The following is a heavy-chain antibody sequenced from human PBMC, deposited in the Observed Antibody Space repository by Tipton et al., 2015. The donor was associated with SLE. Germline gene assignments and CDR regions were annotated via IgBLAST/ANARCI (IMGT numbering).Heavy chain of an antibody. CDR2: FYYSGST. CDR1: GGSITTYY. J-gene: IGHJ2*01. Sequence: GLVKPSETLSLTCAVSGGSITTYYWSWIRQSPGKGLEWIGYFYYSGSTKYNPSLKNRVTMSVDTSKNHFSVKLSSVTAADKAIYYCAGVWSGYSSSYFDLWGRGTLVTVSS. V-gene: IGHV4-59*01. D-gene: IGHD3-3*01. CDR3: AGVWSGYSSSYFDL.